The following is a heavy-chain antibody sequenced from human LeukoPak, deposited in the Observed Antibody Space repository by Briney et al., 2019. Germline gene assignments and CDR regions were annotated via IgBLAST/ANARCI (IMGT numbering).Heavy chain of an antibody. J-gene: IGHJ6*03. CDR3: ARLPDSGSYFRGVEYYMDV. CDR1: GYSFSSYW. Sequence: GESLKISCKGSGYSFSSYWIAWVRPMPGKGLEWMGIIFPGDSDTRYSPSFQGQVTISADKSISTAYLQWSSLKASDAAMYYCARLPDSGSYFRGVEYYMDVWGKGTTVTVSS. D-gene: IGHD1-26*01. V-gene: IGHV5-51*01. CDR2: IFPGDSDT.